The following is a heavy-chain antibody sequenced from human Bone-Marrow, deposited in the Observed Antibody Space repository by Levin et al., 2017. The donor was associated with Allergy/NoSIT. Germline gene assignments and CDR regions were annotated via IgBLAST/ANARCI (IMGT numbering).Heavy chain of an antibody. CDR3: ARGLEYSGLP. CDR1: GFTFSSYS. J-gene: IGHJ5*02. CDR2: ITSSGTYI. D-gene: IGHD5-12*01. V-gene: IGHV3-21*01. Sequence: GGSLRLSCAASGFTFSSYSMNWVRQAPGKGLDWVSSITSSGTYIYYADSVKGRFTISRDNAKNSLFLQMNSLTAADAAVYYCARGLEYSGLPWGQGTLVTVSS.